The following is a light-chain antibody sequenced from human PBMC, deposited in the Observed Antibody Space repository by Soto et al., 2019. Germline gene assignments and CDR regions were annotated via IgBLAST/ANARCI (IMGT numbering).Light chain of an antibody. J-gene: IGLJ1*01. CDR3: STYTPSTTLVV. CDR1: SSDVGGSNY. Sequence: QSVLIQPASVSGSPGQSITISCTGTSSDVGGSNYVSWYQHHPHRAPKLLIYEVSYRPSGVSNRFSGSKSGNMASLTISGLQAEDEADYYCSTYTPSTTLVVFGRGSKVT. V-gene: IGLV2-14*01. CDR2: EVS.